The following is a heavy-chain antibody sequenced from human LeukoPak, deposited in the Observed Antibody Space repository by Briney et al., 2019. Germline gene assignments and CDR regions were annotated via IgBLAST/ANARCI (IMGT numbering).Heavy chain of an antibody. CDR2: IYPGDSDT. V-gene: IGHV5-51*01. Sequence: GESLKISCKCSGYSFTSYWIGWVRQMPGKGLEWMGIIYPGDSDTRYSPSFQGRVTISADKSISTAYLRWSSLKASDTAMYYCARRPYDSSGYNFDYWGQGTLVTVSS. J-gene: IGHJ4*02. CDR1: GYSFTSYW. CDR3: ARRPYDSSGYNFDY. D-gene: IGHD3-22*01.